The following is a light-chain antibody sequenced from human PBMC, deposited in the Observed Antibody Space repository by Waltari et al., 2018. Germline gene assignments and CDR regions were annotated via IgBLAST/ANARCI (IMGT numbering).Light chain of an antibody. CDR1: QDVTNS. CDR2: WAS. Sequence: DIVMTQSPECLGVSLGERATINCKSSQDVTNSLSWYKQQPGPPPELLIYWASTRESGVPDRFSGSGFGTDFTLTIRSLQAEDVAVYYCLQHYTTPFTFGPGTRVDI. J-gene: IGKJ3*01. CDR3: LQHYTTPFT. V-gene: IGKV4-1*01.